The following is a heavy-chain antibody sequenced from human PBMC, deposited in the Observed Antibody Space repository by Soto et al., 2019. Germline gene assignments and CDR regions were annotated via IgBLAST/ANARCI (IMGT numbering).Heavy chain of an antibody. Sequence: PXGSLLLSFVASGFTVSSNYMTGVRQAPGKGLEWVSLIYSDDSTHYADSVKGRFTISRDNSKNTLYLQMTGLRAEDTAVYYCARLWSEWEPNFDHWGQGTLVTVSS. CDR2: IYSDDST. D-gene: IGHD1-26*01. J-gene: IGHJ4*02. V-gene: IGHV3-53*01. CDR1: GFTVSSNY. CDR3: ARLWSEWEPNFDH.